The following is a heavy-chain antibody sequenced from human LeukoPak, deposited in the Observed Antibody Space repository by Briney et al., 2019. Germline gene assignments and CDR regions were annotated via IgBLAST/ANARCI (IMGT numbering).Heavy chain of an antibody. CDR3: GQDPNGSYIGAFDF. V-gene: IGHV3-23*01. CDR2: ILGGGGT. CDR1: GLIFHNYA. D-gene: IGHD2-15*01. J-gene: IGHJ3*01. Sequence: PGGSLRLSCAASGLIFHNYALVWIRRAPGKGPEWVSAILGGGGTFYADAVKGRFTISRDNSKNTLYLQMNSLRAEDTATYYCGQDPNGSYIGAFDFWGRGTMVTVSS.